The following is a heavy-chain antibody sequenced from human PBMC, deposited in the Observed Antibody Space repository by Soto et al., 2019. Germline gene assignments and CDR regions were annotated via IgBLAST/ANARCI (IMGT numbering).Heavy chain of an antibody. CDR3: ARRAASGRHFDH. CDR2: ISSSGNSM. J-gene: IGHJ4*02. CDR1: EFTFSDHY. V-gene: IGHV3-11*01. Sequence: VPLVESGGGLVQPGGSLRLSCEASEFTFSDHYMSWIRQAPGKGLEWVSYISSSGNSMYYADSVKGRFTVSRDNAENSLYLQMNSLRAEDTAVYYCARRAASGRHFDHWGQGTLVSVSS. D-gene: IGHD6-13*01.